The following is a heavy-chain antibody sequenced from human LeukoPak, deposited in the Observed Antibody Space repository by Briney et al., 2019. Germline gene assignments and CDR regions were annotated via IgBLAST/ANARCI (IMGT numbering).Heavy chain of an antibody. J-gene: IGHJ6*03. CDR1: GDSISYFY. V-gene: IGHV4-4*07. D-gene: IGHD3-3*02. CDR3: ARDSISNSPDYYMDV. Sequence: PSETLSLTCSVSGDSISYFYWSWIRQAAGKGLEWIGRVSSSGSTDYNASLKSRVTMSVDTSKNQLSLKVISVTAADTAVYYCARDSISNSPDYYMDVWGEGTTVTVSS. CDR2: VSSSGST.